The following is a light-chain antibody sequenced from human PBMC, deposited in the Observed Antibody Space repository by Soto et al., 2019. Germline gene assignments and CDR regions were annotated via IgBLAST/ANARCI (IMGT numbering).Light chain of an antibody. CDR3: QQYNSYSP. CDR2: GAS. J-gene: IGKJ2*01. Sequence: DIQMTQSPSTLSASVGDRVTITCRASQSINSWLAWYQQKPGKAPKLLIYGASSLESGVPLRFGGSGSGTEFTLTISSLQPDDFATYFCQQYNSYSPFGQGTKVDNK. CDR1: QSINSW. V-gene: IGKV1-5*01.